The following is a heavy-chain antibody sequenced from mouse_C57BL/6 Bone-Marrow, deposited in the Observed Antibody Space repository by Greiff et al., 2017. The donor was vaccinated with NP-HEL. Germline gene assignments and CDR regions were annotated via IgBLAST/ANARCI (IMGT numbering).Heavy chain of an antibody. V-gene: IGHV14-4*01. Sequence: EVQLKESGAELVRPGASVKLSCTASGFNIKDDYMHWVKQRPEQGLEWIGWIDPENGDTEYASKFQGKATITADTSSNTAYLQLSSLTSEDTAVYYCTTSDSNYQAWFAYWGQGTLVTVSA. CDR2: IDPENGDT. CDR1: GFNIKDDY. D-gene: IGHD2-5*01. J-gene: IGHJ3*01. CDR3: TTSDSNYQAWFAY.